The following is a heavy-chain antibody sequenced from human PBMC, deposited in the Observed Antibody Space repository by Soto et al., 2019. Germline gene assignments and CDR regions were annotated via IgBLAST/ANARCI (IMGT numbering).Heavy chain of an antibody. CDR1: GGSISSGDYY. Sequence: QVQLQESGPGLVKPSQTLSLTCTVSGGSISSGDYYWSWIRQPPGKGLEWIGYIYYSGGTYYNPTLKSRVTLSVDTSKKQSALKLSSVDAADTAVYYFASSETAMVRAWGQGTMVTGSS. V-gene: IGHV4-30-4*01. J-gene: IGHJ3*01. CDR2: IYYSGGT. CDR3: ASSETAMVRA. D-gene: IGHD5-18*01.